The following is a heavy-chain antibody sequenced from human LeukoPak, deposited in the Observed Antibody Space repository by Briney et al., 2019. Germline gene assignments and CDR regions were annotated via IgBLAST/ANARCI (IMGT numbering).Heavy chain of an antibody. Sequence: GGSLRLSCAASGFTFSSYSMNWVRQAPGKGLEWVLSISSSSSYIYYADSVKGRFTISRDNSKNTLYLQMNSLRAEDTAVYYCARGQVDYFDYWGQGTLVTVSS. CDR3: ARGQVDYFDY. V-gene: IGHV3-21*01. CDR2: ISSSSSYI. D-gene: IGHD2-15*01. J-gene: IGHJ4*02. CDR1: GFTFSSYS.